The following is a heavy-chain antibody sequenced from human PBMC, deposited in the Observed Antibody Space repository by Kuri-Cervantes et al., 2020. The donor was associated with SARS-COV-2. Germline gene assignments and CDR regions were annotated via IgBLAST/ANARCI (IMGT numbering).Heavy chain of an antibody. Sequence: GSLRLSCTVSGGSVRSGSYYWSWIRQPPGKGLERLGYMYYTGSTNYNPSLKSRVTISVDTSKNQFSLKLSSVTAADTAVYYCARDLPGYCSGGSCGGQFGYWGQGTLVTVSS. J-gene: IGHJ4*02. CDR2: MYYTGST. V-gene: IGHV4-61*01. CDR3: ARDLPGYCSGGSCGGQFGY. CDR1: GGSVRSGSYY. D-gene: IGHD2-15*01.